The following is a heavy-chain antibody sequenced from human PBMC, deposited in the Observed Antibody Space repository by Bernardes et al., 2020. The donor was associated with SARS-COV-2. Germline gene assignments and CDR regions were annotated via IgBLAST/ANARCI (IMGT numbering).Heavy chain of an antibody. J-gene: IGHJ6*02. D-gene: IGHD3-22*01. Sequence: SETLSLTCTVSGGSISSYYWSWIRQPPGKGLEWIGYIYYSGSTNYNPSLKSRVTISVDTSKNQFSLKLSSVTAADTAVYYCARRRNTYYYDSIGVLLRDSTMDVWGQGTTVTVSS. CDR1: GGSISSYY. CDR3: ARRRNTYYYDSIGVLLRDSTMDV. V-gene: IGHV4-59*08. CDR2: IYYSGST.